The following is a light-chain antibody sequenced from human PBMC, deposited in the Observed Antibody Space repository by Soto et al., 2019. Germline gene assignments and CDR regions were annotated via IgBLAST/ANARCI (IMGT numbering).Light chain of an antibody. Sequence: DIPMTQSPSSPSPSVTDRVTITCRASQGIGNALGWYQQKPGKPPKVLIYDASSLESGVPSRFSGSGSGTEFTLTISSLQPDDFATYYCQQYNSYSITFGQGTRLEIK. CDR2: DAS. CDR1: QGIGNA. V-gene: IGKV1-5*01. J-gene: IGKJ5*01. CDR3: QQYNSYSIT.